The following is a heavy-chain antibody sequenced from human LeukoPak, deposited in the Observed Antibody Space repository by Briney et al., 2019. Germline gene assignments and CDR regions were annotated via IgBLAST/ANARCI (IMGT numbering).Heavy chain of an antibody. CDR1: GGSISSSSYY. Sequence: SETLSLTCTVSGGSISSSSYYWGWIRQPPGKGLEWIGSIYYSGSTNYNPSLKSRVTISVDTSKNQFSLKLSSVTAADTAVYYCASRRAIFGVVDYWGQGTLVTVSS. D-gene: IGHD3-3*01. V-gene: IGHV4-39*01. CDR2: IYYSGST. J-gene: IGHJ4*02. CDR3: ASRRAIFGVVDY.